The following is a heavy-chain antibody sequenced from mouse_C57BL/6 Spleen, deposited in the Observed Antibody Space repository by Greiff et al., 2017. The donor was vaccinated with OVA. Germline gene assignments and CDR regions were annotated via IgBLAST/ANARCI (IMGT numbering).Heavy chain of an antibody. Sequence: QVQLKQSGAELVMPGASVKLSCKASGYTFTSYWMHWVKQRPGQGLEWIGEIDPSDSYTNYNQKFKGKSTLTVDKSSSTAYMQHSSLTSEDAAVYYCARRRDSNFWYFDVWGTGTTVTVSS. CDR2: IDPSDSYT. D-gene: IGHD2-5*01. CDR1: GYTFTSYW. V-gene: IGHV1-69*01. CDR3: ARRRDSNFWYFDV. J-gene: IGHJ1*03.